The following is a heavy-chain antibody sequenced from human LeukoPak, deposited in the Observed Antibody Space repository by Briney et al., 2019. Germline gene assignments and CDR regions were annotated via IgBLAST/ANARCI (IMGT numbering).Heavy chain of an antibody. CDR2: IYYSGST. CDR3: ARMSDWYYYMDV. J-gene: IGHJ6*03. V-gene: IGHV4-59*01. Sequence: SETLSLTCTVSGGSINNYYWSWIRQPPGKGLEWIGYIYYSGSTNYNPSLKSRVTISVDTSKNQFSLKLSSVTAADTAVYYCARMSDWYYYMDVWGKGTTVTVSS. CDR1: GGSINNYY. D-gene: IGHD3-9*01.